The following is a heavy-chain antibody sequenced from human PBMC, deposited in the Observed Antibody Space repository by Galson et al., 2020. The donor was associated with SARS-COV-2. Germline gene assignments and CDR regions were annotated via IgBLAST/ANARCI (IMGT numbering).Heavy chain of an antibody. V-gene: IGHV3-23*01. J-gene: IGHJ4*02. CDR1: GFTFSSYA. CDR2: ISGSGRST. CDR3: AKEGSYGTGYFDY. D-gene: IGHD5-18*01. Sequence: TGGSLRLSCAASGFTFSSYAMSWVRQAPGKGLEWVSAISGSGRSTYYADSVKGRFTISRDNSKNTLYLQMNSLRAEDTAVYYCAKEGSYGTGYFDYWGQGTLVTVSS.